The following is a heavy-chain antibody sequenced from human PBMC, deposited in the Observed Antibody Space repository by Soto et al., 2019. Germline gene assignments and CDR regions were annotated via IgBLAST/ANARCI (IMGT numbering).Heavy chain of an antibody. Sequence: EVQLVESGGGLVQPGGSLRLSCAASGFTFSSYWMSWVRQAPGKGLEWVANIKQDGSEKYYVDSVKGRFTISSDNAKNSLYLQMNSLRAEDTAVYYCARGYSSGWYLSYYYMDVWGKGTTVTVSS. CDR2: IKQDGSEK. CDR3: ARGYSSGWYLSYYYMDV. CDR1: GFTFSSYW. D-gene: IGHD6-19*01. V-gene: IGHV3-7*01. J-gene: IGHJ6*03.